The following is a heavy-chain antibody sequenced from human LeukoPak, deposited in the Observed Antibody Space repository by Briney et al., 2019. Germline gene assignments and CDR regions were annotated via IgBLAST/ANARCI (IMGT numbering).Heavy chain of an antibody. Sequence: ASVKVSCKASGYTFTSYDINWVRQATGQGLEWMGWMNPNSGNTGYAQKFQGRVTMTRDTSISTAYMELSRLRSDDTAVYYCARDAHPYGDYFYSGYWGQGTLVTVSS. CDR2: MNPNSGNT. CDR3: ARDAHPYGDYFYSGY. J-gene: IGHJ4*02. CDR1: GYTFTSYD. D-gene: IGHD4-17*01. V-gene: IGHV1-8*01.